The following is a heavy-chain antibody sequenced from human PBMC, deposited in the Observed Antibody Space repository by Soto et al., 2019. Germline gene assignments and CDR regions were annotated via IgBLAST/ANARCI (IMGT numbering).Heavy chain of an antibody. CDR1: GFTFSSYG. CDR3: AKLSHGRYCSGGSCYSIGPSIKDY. CDR2: ISYDGSNK. V-gene: IGHV3-30*18. Sequence: GGSLRLSCAASGFTFSSYGMHWVRQAPGKGLEWVAVISYDGSNKYYADSVKGRFTISRDNSKDTLYLQMNSLRAEDTAVYYCAKLSHGRYCSGGSCYSIGPSIKDYWGQGTLVTVSS. D-gene: IGHD2-15*01. J-gene: IGHJ4*02.